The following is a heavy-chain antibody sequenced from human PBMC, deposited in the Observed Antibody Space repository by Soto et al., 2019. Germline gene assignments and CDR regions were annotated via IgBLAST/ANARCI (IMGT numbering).Heavy chain of an antibody. V-gene: IGHV3-13*01. J-gene: IGHJ6*02. D-gene: IGHD2-15*01. CDR3: ARGRSTSRRYYYYHYGMDV. CDR2: ITSAGDT. Sequence: LRLSCAASGFIFSTYDMHWVRQATGKGLEWVSVITSAGDTYYSGSVKGRFTISRENGKNSLYLQMNSLRAGDTAVYHCARGRSTSRRYYYYHYGMDVWGQGTTVTVSS. CDR1: GFIFSTYD.